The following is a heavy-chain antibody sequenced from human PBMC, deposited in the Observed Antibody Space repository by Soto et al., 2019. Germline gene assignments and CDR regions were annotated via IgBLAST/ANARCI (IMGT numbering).Heavy chain of an antibody. J-gene: IGHJ6*02. CDR2: ISSSSSYI. Sequence: PGGSLRLSCAASGFTFSSYSMNWVRQAPGKGLEWVPSISSSSSYIYYADSVKGRFTISRDNAKNSLYLQMNSLRDEDTAVYYCAKARGASCSGGSCYSTYYYYGMDVWGQGTTVTVSS. V-gene: IGHV3-21*01. CDR1: GFTFSSYS. CDR3: AKARGASCSGGSCYSTYYYYGMDV. D-gene: IGHD2-15*01.